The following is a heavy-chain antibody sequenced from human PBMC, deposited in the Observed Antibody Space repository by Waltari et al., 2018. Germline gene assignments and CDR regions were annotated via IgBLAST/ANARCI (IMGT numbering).Heavy chain of an antibody. V-gene: IGHV1-2*06. CDR1: GYTFTGYS. CDR2: INPNSGDT. Sequence: QVHLVQSGAEVKKPGASVKVPCTASGYTFTGYSIQWVRRAPGQGLEWMGRINPNSGDTNYAQKFQGRVTLTRDTSINTAYMELSSLKSDDTAVYYCARDLGSDYGNRDYWGQGTLVTVPS. J-gene: IGHJ4*02. CDR3: ARDLGSDYGNRDY. D-gene: IGHD4-17*01.